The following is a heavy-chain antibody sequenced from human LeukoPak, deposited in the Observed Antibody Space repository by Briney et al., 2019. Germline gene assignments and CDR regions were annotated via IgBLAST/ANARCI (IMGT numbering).Heavy chain of an antibody. V-gene: IGHV4-59*01. CDR2: IYYSGST. CDR1: GGSISSYY. Sequence: SETLSLTCTVSGGSISSYYWSWIRQPPGKGLEWIGYIYYSGSTNYNPSLKSRVTISVDTSKNQFSLKLSSVTAADTAVYYCARDRVVGATSGYNWFDPWGQGTLVTVSS. D-gene: IGHD1-26*01. J-gene: IGHJ5*02. CDR3: ARDRVVGATSGYNWFDP.